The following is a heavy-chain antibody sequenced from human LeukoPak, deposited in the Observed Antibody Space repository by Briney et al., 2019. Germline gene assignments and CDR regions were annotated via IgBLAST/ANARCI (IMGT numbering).Heavy chain of an antibody. J-gene: IGHJ2*01. CDR3: ARGGDGDYLSYWYFDI. CDR1: GDSVSTSGVA. D-gene: IGHD4-17*01. Sequence: SQTLSLTCAISGDSVSTSGVAWNWVRQSPSRGLEWLGRTYYTSKWNTDYAVSVKSRIVVNPDTSKNQFSLQLNSVTSEDTAVYYCARGGDGDYLSYWYFDIWGRGTLVTVSS. CDR2: TYYTSKWNT. V-gene: IGHV6-1*01.